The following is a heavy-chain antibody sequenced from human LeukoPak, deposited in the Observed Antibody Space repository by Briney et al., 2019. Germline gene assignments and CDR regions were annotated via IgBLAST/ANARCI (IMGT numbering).Heavy chain of an antibody. V-gene: IGHV4-59*12. CDR1: GGSISSYY. D-gene: IGHD6-6*01. CDR3: ARDLIPSSIAARHYYYYGMDV. CDR2: IYYSGST. J-gene: IGHJ6*02. Sequence: SETLSLTCTVSGGSISSYYWSWIRQPPGKGLEWIGYIYYSGSTNYNPSLKSRVTISVDTSKNQFSLKLSSVTAADTAVYYCARDLIPSSIAARHYYYYGMDVWGQGTTVTVSS.